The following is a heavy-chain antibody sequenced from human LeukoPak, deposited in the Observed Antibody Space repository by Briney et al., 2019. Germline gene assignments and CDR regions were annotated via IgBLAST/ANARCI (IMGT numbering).Heavy chain of an antibody. D-gene: IGHD3-9*01. CDR3: ARAIRFFDWLT. CDR1: GFMFSSNW. CDR2: INQDGSEK. J-gene: IGHJ4*02. Sequence: PGGSLRLSCEASGFMFSSNWMSWVRQAPGQGLEWVANINQDGSEKHYMKSVKGRLTISRENAKNSLYLQMNSLRAEDTAVYYCARAIRFFDWLTWGQGTLVIVSS. V-gene: IGHV3-7*04.